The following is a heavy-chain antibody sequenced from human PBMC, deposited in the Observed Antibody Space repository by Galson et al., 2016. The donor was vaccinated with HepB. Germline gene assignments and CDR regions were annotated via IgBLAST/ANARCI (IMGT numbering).Heavy chain of an antibody. CDR3: ARDQTHYDTSAYYDDLDI. J-gene: IGHJ3*02. D-gene: IGHD3-22*01. CDR2: IKRDGCQK. Sequence: SLRLSCAASGFTFSSYWMTWVRQAPGKGLEWVANIKRDGCQKNYVDSVKGRFTISRDNAKNSLYLQMSSLRAEDTAVYYCARDQTHYDTSAYYDDLDIWGQGTMVTVSS. V-gene: IGHV3-7*04. CDR1: GFTFSSYW.